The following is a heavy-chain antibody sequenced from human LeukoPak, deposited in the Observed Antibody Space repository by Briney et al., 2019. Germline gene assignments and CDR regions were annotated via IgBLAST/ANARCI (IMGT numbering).Heavy chain of an antibody. V-gene: IGHV1-58*02. CDR2: IVVGSGNT. D-gene: IGHD2-15*01. CDR3: ARGLPGYYYFDS. CDR1: GFTFTSSA. J-gene: IGHJ4*02. Sequence: AASVKVSCKASGFTFTSSAMQWVRQARGQRLEWIGWIVVGSGNTNYAQKFQGRVTMTGDTSTSTVYMELSSLRSEDTAVYYCARGLPGYYYFDSWGQGTLVTVSS.